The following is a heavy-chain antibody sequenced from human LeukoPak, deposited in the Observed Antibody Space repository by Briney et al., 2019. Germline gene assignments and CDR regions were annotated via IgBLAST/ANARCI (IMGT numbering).Heavy chain of an antibody. D-gene: IGHD6-6*01. Sequence: QPGGSLILSCAASGFTFSSYAMSWVRQAPGKGLEWVSAISGSGGSTYYADSVKGRFTISRDNSKNTLYLQMNSLRAEDTAVYYCAKGRDSSSSEWTDYWGQGTLVTVSS. CDR3: AKGRDSSSSEWTDY. CDR2: ISGSGGST. J-gene: IGHJ4*02. V-gene: IGHV3-23*01. CDR1: GFTFSSYA.